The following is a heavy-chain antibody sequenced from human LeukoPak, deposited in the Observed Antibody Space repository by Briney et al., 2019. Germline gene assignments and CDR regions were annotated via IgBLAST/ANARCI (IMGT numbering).Heavy chain of an antibody. Sequence: PSETLSLTCTVSGGSISSYYWSWIRQPPGKGLEWIGYIHYTGSTNYNPSLKSRVTISVDTSKNQFSLKMSSVTAADTAVYYCARVSRSYGSKALDYWGQGTLVTVSS. CDR2: IHYTGST. J-gene: IGHJ4*02. CDR1: GGSISSYY. V-gene: IGHV4-59*01. D-gene: IGHD4-23*01. CDR3: ARVSRSYGSKALDY.